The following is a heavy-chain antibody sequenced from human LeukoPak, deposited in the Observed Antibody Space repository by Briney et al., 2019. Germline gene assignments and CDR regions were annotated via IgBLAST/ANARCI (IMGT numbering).Heavy chain of an antibody. J-gene: IGHJ4*02. D-gene: IGHD3-3*01. CDR1: GFSVSNNY. CDR2: IYGDGRT. V-gene: IGHV3-53*01. CDR3: ARGRGLGVVSPYFDY. Sequence: PGGSLRLSCVVSGFSVSNNYIIWVRQAPGNGLERVSVIYGDGRTSHSASVRGRFTISRDNSKYIVSLQMNNLRAEDTAVYYCARGRGLGVVSPYFDYWGQGTLVTVSS.